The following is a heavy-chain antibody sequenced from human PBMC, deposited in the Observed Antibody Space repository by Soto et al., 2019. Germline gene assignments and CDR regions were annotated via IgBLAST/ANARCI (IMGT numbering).Heavy chain of an antibody. V-gene: IGHV1-69*13. CDR2: IIPIFGTA. Sequence: SVKVSCKASGGTFSSYAISWVRQAPGQGLEWMGGIIPIFGTANYAQKFQGRVTITADESTSTAYMELSSLRSEDTAVYYCAREAAAHHDAFDIWGQGTMVTVSS. D-gene: IGHD6-13*01. J-gene: IGHJ3*02. CDR3: AREAAAHHDAFDI. CDR1: GGTFSSYA.